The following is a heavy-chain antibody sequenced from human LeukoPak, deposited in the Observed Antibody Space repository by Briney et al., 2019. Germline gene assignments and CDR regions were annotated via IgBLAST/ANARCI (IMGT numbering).Heavy chain of an antibody. CDR3: TRSGTYVFDF. Sequence: GGSLRLSCAASGFTFSNYWMSWVRQAPGKGLEWVAHINQDGSEEHYMDSVKARFIISRDNAKNSLSLQMDSLRAEDTAVYYCTRSGTYVFDFWGQGTLVTVSS. J-gene: IGHJ4*02. CDR1: GFTFSNYW. V-gene: IGHV3-7*01. D-gene: IGHD1-26*01. CDR2: INQDGSEE.